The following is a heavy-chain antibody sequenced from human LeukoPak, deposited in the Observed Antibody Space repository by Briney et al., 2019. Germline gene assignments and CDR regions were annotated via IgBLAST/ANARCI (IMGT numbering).Heavy chain of an antibody. CDR1: GFTFSYSW. Sequence: GGSLRLSCAASGFTFSYSWMHWVRQAPRKGLVWVSRINPDESTTSYADSVKGRFTISRDNAKNTLYLQMHSLRAEDTAVYYCARVGQGEWYFDLWGRGTLVTVSS. D-gene: IGHD1-26*01. V-gene: IGHV3-74*01. CDR2: INPDESTT. J-gene: IGHJ2*01. CDR3: ARVGQGEWYFDL.